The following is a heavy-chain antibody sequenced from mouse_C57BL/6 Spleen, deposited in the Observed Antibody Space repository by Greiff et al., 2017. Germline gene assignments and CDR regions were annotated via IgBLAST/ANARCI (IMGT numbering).Heavy chain of an antibody. CDR1: GYTFTSYW. D-gene: IGHD4-1*01. J-gene: IGHJ2*02. CDR3: ARGGDWDRGYIDY. V-gene: IGHV1-64*01. CDR2: IHPNSGST. Sequence: VQLQQPGAELVKPGASVKLSCKVSGYTFTSYWMHWVKQRPGQGLEWIGMIHPNSGSTNYNEKFKSKATVTVDKSASTAYMQLSSLTSEDSAVYYCARGGDWDRGYIDYWGQGTSLTVSS.